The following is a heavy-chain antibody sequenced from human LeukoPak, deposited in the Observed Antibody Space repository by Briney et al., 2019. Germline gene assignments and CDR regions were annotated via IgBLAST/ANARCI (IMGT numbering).Heavy chain of an antibody. Sequence: ASVKVSCKASGYTFTSYGMHWVRQAPGQRLEWMGWINAGNGNTKYSQKFQGRVTITRDTSASTAYMELSSLRSEDTAVYYCARYCSGGSCYPGVFDYWGQGTLVTVSS. CDR1: GYTFTSYG. CDR3: ARYCSGGSCYPGVFDY. D-gene: IGHD2-15*01. J-gene: IGHJ4*02. V-gene: IGHV1-3*01. CDR2: INAGNGNT.